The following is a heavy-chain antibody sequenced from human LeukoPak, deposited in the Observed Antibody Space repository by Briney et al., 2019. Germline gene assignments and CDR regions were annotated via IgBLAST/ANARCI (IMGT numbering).Heavy chain of an antibody. CDR2: INWNGGST. V-gene: IGHV3-20*04. J-gene: IGHJ6*03. D-gene: IGHD6-13*01. Sequence: PGGSLKLSCAASGFTFDDYGMSWVRQAPGKGLEWVSGINWNGGSTGYADSVKGRFTISRDNAKNSLYLQMNSLRAEDTALYYCARVTAQQLVGYYYYMDVWGKGTTVTVSS. CDR1: GFTFDDYG. CDR3: ARVTAQQLVGYYYYMDV.